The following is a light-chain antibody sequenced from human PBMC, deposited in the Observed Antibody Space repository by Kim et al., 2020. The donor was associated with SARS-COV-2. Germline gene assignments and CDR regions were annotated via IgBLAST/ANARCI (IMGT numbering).Light chain of an antibody. CDR3: QQYDSTPWT. Sequence: ATIKCKSSQSVLYSSNNKNYLAWYQHKPGQPPKLLIYWASTRGSGVPDRVSGSGSGTDFTLTISSLQAEDVAVYYCQQYDSTPWTFGQGTKVDIK. V-gene: IGKV4-1*01. J-gene: IGKJ1*01. CDR2: WAS. CDR1: QSVLYSSNNKNY.